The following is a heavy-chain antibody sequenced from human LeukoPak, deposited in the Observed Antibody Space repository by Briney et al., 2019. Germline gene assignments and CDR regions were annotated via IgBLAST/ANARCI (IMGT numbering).Heavy chain of an antibody. D-gene: IGHD6-19*01. V-gene: IGHV4-59*01. J-gene: IGHJ6*03. Sequence: SGTLSLTCTVSGGSISSYYWSWIWQPPGKGLEWIGYIYYSGSTNYNPSLKSRVTISVDTSKNQFSLKLSSVTAADTAVYYCARDGSPSSGWPYYYYYMDVWGKGTTVTVSS. CDR2: IYYSGST. CDR3: ARDGSPSSGWPYYYYYMDV. CDR1: GGSISSYY.